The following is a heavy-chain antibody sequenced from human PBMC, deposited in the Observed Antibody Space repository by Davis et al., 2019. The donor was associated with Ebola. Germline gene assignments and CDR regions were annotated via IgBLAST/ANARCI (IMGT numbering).Heavy chain of an antibody. J-gene: IGHJ5*02. Sequence: GESLKISCAASGFTVSTNYMHWVRQAPGKGLEWASTLYPDGTTYYADSVKGRFTISRDNSKNTLYLQMNSLRAEDTAVYYCAKAGVFWSGYLYWFDPWGQGTLVTVSS. CDR2: LYPDGTT. D-gene: IGHD3-3*01. V-gene: IGHV3-53*01. CDR1: GFTVSTNY. CDR3: AKAGVFWSGYLYWFDP.